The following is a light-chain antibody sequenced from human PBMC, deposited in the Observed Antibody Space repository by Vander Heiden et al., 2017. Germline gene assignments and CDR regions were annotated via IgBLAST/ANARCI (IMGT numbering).Light chain of an antibody. CDR3: QQSKRTPYT. CDR2: AAS. J-gene: IGKJ2*01. V-gene: IGKV1-39*01. CDR1: QSISSY. Sequence: EIRMTQSPSSLSASVGARVTITCRESQSISSYLNWYQQKPGKAPQLLIYAASCLPSGVPSRFSGSGSGTDFTLNISRLQPEDFATYYCQQSKRTPYTFGQGTKLEIK.